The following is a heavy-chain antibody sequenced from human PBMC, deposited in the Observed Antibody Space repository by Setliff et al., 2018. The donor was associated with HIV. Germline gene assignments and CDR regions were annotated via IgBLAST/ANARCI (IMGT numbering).Heavy chain of an antibody. Sequence: SVKVSCKASGGTFSTYGITWVRQAPGQGLEWMGGTIPVVGTPTYAQKFQGRVTIIADKSTSTAYKELSSLRSEDTAVYYCAREVSVGATFFDLWGPGTPVTVSS. CDR3: AREVSVGATFFDL. D-gene: IGHD1-26*01. CDR1: GGTFSTYG. CDR2: TIPVVGTP. V-gene: IGHV1-69*06. J-gene: IGHJ4*02.